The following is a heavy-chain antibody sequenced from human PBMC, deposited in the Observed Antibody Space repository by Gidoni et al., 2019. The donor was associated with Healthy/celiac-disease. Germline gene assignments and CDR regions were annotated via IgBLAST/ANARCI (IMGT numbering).Heavy chain of an antibody. CDR1: GFTFSGHS. CDR2: ISYDGSNK. D-gene: IGHD5-18*01. CDR3: AKDYTAMVLYYYDGMDV. V-gene: IGHV3-30*18. Sequence: QVQLVESGGGVVQPGRSLSLSCAASGFTFSGHSMPWFRQAPGKGLEWVVVISYDGSNKYYADSVKGRFTISRDNYKNTLYLQMNSLRAEDTAVYYCAKDYTAMVLYYYDGMDVWGQGTTVTVSS. J-gene: IGHJ6*02.